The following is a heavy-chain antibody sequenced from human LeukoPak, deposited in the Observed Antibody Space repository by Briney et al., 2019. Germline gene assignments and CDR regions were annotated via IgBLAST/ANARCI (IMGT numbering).Heavy chain of an antibody. CDR3: AKAGIAAADSQFDY. CDR2: ISSSSSYI. CDR1: GFTFSSYS. Sequence: PGGSLRLSCAASGFTFSSYSMNWVRQAPGKGLEWVSSISSSSSYIYYADSVKGRFTISRDNSKNTLYLQMNSLRAEDTAVYYCAKAGIAAADSQFDYWGQGTLVTVSS. D-gene: IGHD6-13*01. V-gene: IGHV3-21*01. J-gene: IGHJ4*02.